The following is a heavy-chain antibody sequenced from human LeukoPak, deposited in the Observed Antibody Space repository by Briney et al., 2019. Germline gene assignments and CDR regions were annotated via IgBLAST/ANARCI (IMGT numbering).Heavy chain of an antibody. V-gene: IGHV3-23*01. J-gene: IGHJ4*02. CDR3: AKRAYCTTTGCHTRHLHNFDY. CDR2: INGDGGST. Sequence: QSGGSLRLSCAASGFTFSNYAMSWVRRAPGKGLEWVSAINGDGGSTYYAASVKGRFTISRDNSKNTLYLQMKSLRADDTALYYCAKRAYCTTTGCHTRHLHNFDYWGQGALVTVSS. CDR1: GFTFSNYA. D-gene: IGHD2-2*02.